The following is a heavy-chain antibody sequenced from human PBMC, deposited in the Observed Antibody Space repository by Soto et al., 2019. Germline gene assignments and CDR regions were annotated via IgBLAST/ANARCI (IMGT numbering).Heavy chain of an antibody. CDR3: AREDSSGPRDYYGMDV. CDR1: GFTFSSYW. D-gene: IGHD6-19*01. J-gene: IGHJ6*02. Sequence: GGSLRLSCAASGFTFSSYWMHWGRQAPGKGLVWVSRINSDGSSTSYADSVKGRFTISRDNAKNTLYLQMNSLRAEDTAVYYCAREDSSGPRDYYGMDVWGQGTTVTVSS. V-gene: IGHV3-74*01. CDR2: INSDGSST.